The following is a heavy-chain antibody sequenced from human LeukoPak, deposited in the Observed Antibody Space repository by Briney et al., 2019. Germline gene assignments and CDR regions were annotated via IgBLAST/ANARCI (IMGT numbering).Heavy chain of an antibody. V-gene: IGHV1-8*01. CDR3: ARGGSGSYYTLRSFDY. D-gene: IGHD3-10*01. Sequence: ASVKVSCKASGYTFTSYDINWVRQATGQGLEWMGWMNPNSGNTGYAQKFQGRVTMTRNTSISTAYMELSSLRSEDTAVYYCARGGSGSYYTLRSFDYWGQGTLVTVSS. CDR2: MNPNSGNT. CDR1: GYTFTSYD. J-gene: IGHJ4*02.